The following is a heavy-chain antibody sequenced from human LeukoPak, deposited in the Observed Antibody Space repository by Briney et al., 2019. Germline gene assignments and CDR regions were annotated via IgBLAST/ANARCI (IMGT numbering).Heavy chain of an antibody. D-gene: IGHD6-19*01. CDR1: GFTFSSYS. CDR3: ARDYTAVGGSVGYWYFDL. V-gene: IGHV3-48*01. Sequence: PGGSLRLSCAASGFTFSSYSMNWVRQAPGKGLEWVSYISSSSSTIYYADSVKGRFTISRDNAKNSLYLQMNSLRAEDTAVYYCARDYTAVGGSVGYWYFDLWGRGTLVTVSS. J-gene: IGHJ2*01. CDR2: ISSSSSTI.